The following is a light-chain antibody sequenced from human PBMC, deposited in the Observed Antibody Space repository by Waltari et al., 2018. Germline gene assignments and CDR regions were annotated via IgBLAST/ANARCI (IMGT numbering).Light chain of an antibody. CDR1: QNVSRW. J-gene: IGKJ2*01. Sequence: DIQMTQSPSILSASVGDRVTITCRASQNVSRWLVWYQQKPGTAPRLLIYDVSTLETGVPSRISGSGSGTEFTLTISSLQPDDYATYYCQQYNSFSYTFGQGTKLEIK. CDR2: DVS. CDR3: QQYNSFSYT. V-gene: IGKV1-5*01.